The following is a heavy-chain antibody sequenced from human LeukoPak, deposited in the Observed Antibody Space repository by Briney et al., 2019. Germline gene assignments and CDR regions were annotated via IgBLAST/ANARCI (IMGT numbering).Heavy chain of an antibody. V-gene: IGHV3-7*01. D-gene: IGHD6-13*01. Sequence: GGSLRLSCAAYRFTFSSYWMTWVRQAPGKGLEWVANIKEDGSEKYYVDSVRGRFTISRDNAKYPLYLHLNSLRAEDTAVYYCARVHHSSSWGTDDCWGQGTLVTVSS. CDR1: RFTFSSYW. CDR2: IKEDGSEK. CDR3: ARVHHSSSWGTDDC. J-gene: IGHJ4*02.